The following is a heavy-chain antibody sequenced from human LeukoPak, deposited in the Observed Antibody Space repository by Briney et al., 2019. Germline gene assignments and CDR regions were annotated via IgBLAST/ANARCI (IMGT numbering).Heavy chain of an antibody. V-gene: IGHV3-23*01. CDR1: GITLSSYA. CDR3: AKDKQWLVQEGTDY. Sequence: GGSLRLSCAVSGITLSSYAMSWVRQAPGKGLEWVSAISGSGGSTYYADSVKGRFTISRDNSKNTLYLQMNSLRAEDTAVYYCAKDKQWLVQEGTDYWGQGTLVTVSS. J-gene: IGHJ4*02. D-gene: IGHD6-19*01. CDR2: ISGSGGST.